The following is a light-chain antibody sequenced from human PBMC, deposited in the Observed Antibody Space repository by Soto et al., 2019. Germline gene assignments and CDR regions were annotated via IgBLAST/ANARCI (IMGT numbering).Light chain of an antibody. CDR1: SSDVGRYNY. Sequence: QSVLTQPPSASGSPGQSVTISCTRTSSDVGRYNYVSWYQQHPDKAPKLIIYEVTKRPSGVPDRFSGSKSANTASLTVSGLQAEDEADYYCSSYAGSLYVFGTGTKLTVL. V-gene: IGLV2-8*01. J-gene: IGLJ1*01. CDR2: EVT. CDR3: SSYAGSLYV.